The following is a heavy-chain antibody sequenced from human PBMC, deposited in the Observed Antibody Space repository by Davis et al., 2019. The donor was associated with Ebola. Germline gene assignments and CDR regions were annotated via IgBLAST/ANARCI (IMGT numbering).Heavy chain of an antibody. V-gene: IGHV7-4-1*02. CDR3: ARSSYSWYFSGMDV. Sequence: ASVKVSCKASGGTFNSNAISWVRQAPGQGLEWMGWININTGNPTYAQGFTGRFVFSLDTSVSTAYLQISSLKAEDTAVYYCARSSYSWYFSGMDVWGKGTTVTVSS. J-gene: IGHJ6*04. CDR2: ININTGNP. D-gene: IGHD6-13*01. CDR1: GGTFNSNA.